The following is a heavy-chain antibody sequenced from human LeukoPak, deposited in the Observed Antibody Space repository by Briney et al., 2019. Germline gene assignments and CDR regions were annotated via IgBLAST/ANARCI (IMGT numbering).Heavy chain of an antibody. CDR1: GGSFSGYY. CDR3: ARVTLYYYDSSGYYAPFDY. Sequence: SETLSLTCAVYGGSFSGYYWSWIRQPPGKGLEWIGEINHSGSTNYNPSLKSRVTISVDTSKNQFSLKLSSVTAADTAMYYCARVTLYYYDSSGYYAPFDYWGQGTLVTVSS. CDR2: INHSGST. D-gene: IGHD3-22*01. V-gene: IGHV4-34*01. J-gene: IGHJ4*02.